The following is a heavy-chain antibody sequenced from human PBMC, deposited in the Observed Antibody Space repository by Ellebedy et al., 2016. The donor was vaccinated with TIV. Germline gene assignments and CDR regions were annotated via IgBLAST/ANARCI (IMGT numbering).Heavy chain of an antibody. J-gene: IGHJ3*01. V-gene: IGHV3-7*01. CDR3: ATDGSYGDYRSPTHAFVF. Sequence: GESLKISCAASGFSFSSFWMSWVRQAPGKGLEWVANINQGGSERYYVDSVEGRFTISRDNAKNSLYLQMNSLRAEDTAVYYCATDGSYGDYRSPTHAFVFWGQGTMVSVAS. CDR1: GFSFSSFW. CDR2: INQGGSER. D-gene: IGHD4-17*01.